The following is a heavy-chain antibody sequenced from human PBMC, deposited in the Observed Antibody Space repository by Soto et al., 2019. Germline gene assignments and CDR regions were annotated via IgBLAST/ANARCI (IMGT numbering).Heavy chain of an antibody. J-gene: IGHJ4*02. D-gene: IGHD3-10*01. Sequence: ASVKVSCKSSGYTFTTYPTHWVRQAPGQSLEWMGWINPANGDTGYSQKFQGRVTITRDTSARTAYMELSSLRFEDTAVYYCARKDYYGSGIYQFDYWGQGTLVTVSS. CDR3: ARKDYYGSGIYQFDY. CDR1: GYTFTTYP. CDR2: INPANGDT. V-gene: IGHV1-3*01.